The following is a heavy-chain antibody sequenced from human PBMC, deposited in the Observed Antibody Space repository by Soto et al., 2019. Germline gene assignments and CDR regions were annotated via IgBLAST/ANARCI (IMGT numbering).Heavy chain of an antibody. V-gene: IGHV3-23*01. J-gene: IGHJ6*03. CDR3: ARALGLCSGTAWSGSNHYMDF. CDR1: GFIFRDYA. D-gene: IGHD2-15*01. Sequence: EVQLLESGGGLVQPGGSLSLSCTASGFIFRDYAMTCVRQAPGKGLEWVSGVRGGGTGTFYADSVKGRFTITRVNSKYALCLQLTPLSAEDTAIYYCARALGLCSGTAWSGSNHYMDFWGDRTTVT. CDR2: VRGGGTGT.